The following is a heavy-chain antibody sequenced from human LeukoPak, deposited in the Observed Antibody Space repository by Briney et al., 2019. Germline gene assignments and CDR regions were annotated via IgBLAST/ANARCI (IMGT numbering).Heavy chain of an antibody. V-gene: IGHV3-74*01. Sequence: GGTLRLSCAASGFPFSGYGMHWGRQAPGTGLMWDPRIDDDATGTTYADSVKGRFTISRDNAKNTLYLQMNSLRVEDTAVYYCARSASGYDSWAQGTLVTVSS. D-gene: IGHD5-12*01. CDR2: IDDDATGT. CDR3: ARSASGYDS. CDR1: GFPFSGYG. J-gene: IGHJ5*02.